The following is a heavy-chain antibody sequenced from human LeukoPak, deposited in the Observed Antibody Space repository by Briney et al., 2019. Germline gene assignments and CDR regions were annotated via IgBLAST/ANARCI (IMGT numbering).Heavy chain of an antibody. CDR3: ARGAAMVRGVISDWFDP. CDR1: GGSISSGGYY. J-gene: IGHJ5*02. V-gene: IGHV4-31*03. CDR2: IYYSGST. D-gene: IGHD3-10*01. Sequence: SQTLSLTCTVSGGSISSGGYYWSWIPQHPGKGLEWIGYIYYSGSTYYNPSLKSRVTISVDTSKNQFSLKLSSVTAADTAVYYCARGAAMVRGVISDWFDPWGQGTLVTVSS.